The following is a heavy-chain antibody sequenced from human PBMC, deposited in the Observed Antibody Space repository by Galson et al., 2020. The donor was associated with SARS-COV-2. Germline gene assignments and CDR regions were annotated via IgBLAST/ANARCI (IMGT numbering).Heavy chain of an antibody. D-gene: IGHD3-22*01. CDR1: GYSFTNYW. J-gene: IGHJ4*02. CDR2: IYPGDSDT. V-gene: IGHV5-51*01. Sequence: GGSLRLSCKGSGYSFTNYWIGWVRQMPGKGLEWMGIIYPGDSDTRYSPSFQGQVTISADKSISTAYLQWSSLKASDTAMYYCARSYLSYDSSGYSYWGQGTLVTVSS. CDR3: ARSYLSYDSSGYSY.